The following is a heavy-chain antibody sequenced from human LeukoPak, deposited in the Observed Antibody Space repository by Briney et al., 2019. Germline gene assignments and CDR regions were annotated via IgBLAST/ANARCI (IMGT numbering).Heavy chain of an antibody. J-gene: IGHJ4*02. CDR2: IYYSGST. CDR3: ARCSSTSCYFDY. Sequence: SETLSPTCTVSGGSISSSSYYWGWIRQPPGEGLEWIGSIYYSGSTYYNPSLKSRVTISVDTSKNQFSLKLSSVTAADTAVYYCARCSSTSCYFDYWGQGTLVTVSS. CDR1: GGSISSSSYY. D-gene: IGHD2-2*01. V-gene: IGHV4-39*07.